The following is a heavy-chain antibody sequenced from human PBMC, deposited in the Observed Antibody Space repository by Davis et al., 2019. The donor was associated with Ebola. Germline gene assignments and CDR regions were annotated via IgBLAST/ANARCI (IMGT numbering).Heavy chain of an antibody. D-gene: IGHD6-19*01. CDR3: ARGKAPGIAVAGSGYFDY. V-gene: IGHV4-59*01. J-gene: IGHJ4*02. Sequence: PGGSLRLSCTVSGGSISSYYWSWIRQPPGKGLEWIGYIYYSGSTNYNPSLKSRVTISVDTSKNQFSLKLSSVTAADTAVYYCARGKAPGIAVAGSGYFDYWGQGTLVTVSS. CDR2: IYYSGST. CDR1: GGSISSYY.